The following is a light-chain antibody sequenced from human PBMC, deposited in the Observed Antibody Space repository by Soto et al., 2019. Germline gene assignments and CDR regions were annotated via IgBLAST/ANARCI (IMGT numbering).Light chain of an antibody. CDR1: QGISSY. Sequence: DIQLTQSPSFLSASVGDTVTVTCRASQGISSYLAWYQQKPGKAPKLLIYAASSLQSGVPSRFSGSGSGTEFTPTITSLQPEDFATYYCQQLNSYPITFGQGTRLEIK. V-gene: IGKV1-9*01. CDR3: QQLNSYPIT. J-gene: IGKJ5*01. CDR2: AAS.